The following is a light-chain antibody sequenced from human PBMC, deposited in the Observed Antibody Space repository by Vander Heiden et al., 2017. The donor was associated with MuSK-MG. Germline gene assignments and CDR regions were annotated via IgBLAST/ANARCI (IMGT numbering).Light chain of an antibody. V-gene: IGLV1-44*01. CDR2: RNN. Sequence: QSVLPQPPSASGTPGQRVTISCSGSSSNIGSNTVSWYQQLPGTAPKLLIYRNNQRPSGVPDRFSGSKSGTSASLAISGLQSEDEADYYCGAWDDTLNGPVFGGGTQMTVL. J-gene: IGLJ7*01. CDR1: SSNIGSNT. CDR3: GAWDDTLNGPV.